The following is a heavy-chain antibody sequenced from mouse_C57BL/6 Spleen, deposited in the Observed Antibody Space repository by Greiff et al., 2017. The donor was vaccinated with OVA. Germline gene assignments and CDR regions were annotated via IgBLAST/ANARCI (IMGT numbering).Heavy chain of an antibody. CDR1: GFSLTSYG. CDR2: IWRGGST. CDR3: AKKDSTIHYYAMDY. J-gene: IGHJ4*01. Sequence: VQLVESGPGLVQPSQSLSITCTVSGFSLTSYGVHWVRQSPGKGLEWLGVIWRGGSTDYNAAFMSRLSITKDNSKSQVFFKMNSLQADDTAIYYCAKKDSTIHYYAMDYWGQGTSVTVSS. V-gene: IGHV2-5*01. D-gene: IGHD2-1*01.